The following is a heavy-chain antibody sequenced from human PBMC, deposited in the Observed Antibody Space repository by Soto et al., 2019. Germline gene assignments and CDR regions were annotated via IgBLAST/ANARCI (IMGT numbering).Heavy chain of an antibody. CDR2: INHLTTT. CDR3: ARGYDTALASIF. D-gene: IGHD5-18*01. CDR1: GGSFSSYH. V-gene: IGHV4-34*01. J-gene: IGHJ4*02. Sequence: ETLPLTCAVYGGSFSSYHWSWIRQTPGKGLEWIGEINHLTTTNYNPSLKSRVIISLDTPKNQFSLKLSSVTAADTAVYYCARGYDTALASIFWGQGILVTVSS.